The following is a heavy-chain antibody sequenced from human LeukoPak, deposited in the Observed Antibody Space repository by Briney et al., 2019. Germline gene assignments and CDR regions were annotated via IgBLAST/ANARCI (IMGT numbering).Heavy chain of an antibody. D-gene: IGHD2-8*01. CDR1: GFTFLSYS. J-gene: IGHJ4*02. CDR3: AKAEGYCTNGVCPQPPDY. V-gene: IGHV3-23*01. CDR2: MTTSDTDT. Sequence: PGGSLRLSCAASGFTFLSYSMNWVRQAPGKGLEWVSGMTTSDTDTYYADSVKGRFTISRDNSKNTLYLQMNSLRAEDTAVYYCAKAEGYCTNGVCPQPPDYWGQGTLVTVSS.